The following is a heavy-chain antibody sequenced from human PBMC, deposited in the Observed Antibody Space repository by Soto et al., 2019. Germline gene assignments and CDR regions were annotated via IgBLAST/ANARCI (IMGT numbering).Heavy chain of an antibody. CDR3: ARQLIAARPYFDY. V-gene: IGHV4-39*01. D-gene: IGHD6-6*01. J-gene: IGHJ4*02. Sequence: QLQLQESGPGLVKPSETLSLTCTVSGGSISSSSYYWGWIRQPPGKGLEWIGSIYYSGSTYYNPSLKSRVTISVDTSKNQFSLKLSSVTAADTAVYYCARQLIAARPYFDYWGQGTLVTVSS. CDR2: IYYSGST. CDR1: GGSISSSSYY.